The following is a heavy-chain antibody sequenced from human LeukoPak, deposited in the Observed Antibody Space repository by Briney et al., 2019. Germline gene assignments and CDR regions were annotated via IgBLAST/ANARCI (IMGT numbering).Heavy chain of an antibody. D-gene: IGHD2-2*01. V-gene: IGHV1-69*13. J-gene: IGHJ4*02. CDR3: AYRDVLAVVPGGDY. Sequence: ASVKVSCKASGGTFSSYAISWVRQAPGQGLEWMGGIIPIFGTATYAQKFQGRVSITADTAYMELSSLRSEDTAVYYCAYRDVLAVVPGGDYWGQGTLVTVSP. CDR2: IIPIFGTA. CDR1: GGTFSSYA.